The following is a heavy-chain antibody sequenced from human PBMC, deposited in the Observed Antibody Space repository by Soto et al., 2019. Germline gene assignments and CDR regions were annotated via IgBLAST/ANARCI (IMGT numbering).Heavy chain of an antibody. J-gene: IGHJ6*03. CDR2: IYYSGST. CDR1: GGSISSSSYY. D-gene: IGHD3-3*01. V-gene: IGHV4-39*01. Sequence: SETLSLTCTVSGGSISSSSYYWGWIRQPPGKGLEWIGSIYYSGSTYYNPSLKSRVTISVDTSKNQFSLKLSSVTAADTAVYYCARHGKYYDFWSGSRYMDVWGKGTTVTVSS. CDR3: ARHGKYYDFWSGSRYMDV.